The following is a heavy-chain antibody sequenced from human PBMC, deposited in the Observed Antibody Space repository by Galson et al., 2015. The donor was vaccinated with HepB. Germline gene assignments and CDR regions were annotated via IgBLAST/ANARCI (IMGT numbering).Heavy chain of an antibody. V-gene: IGHV3-7*01. Sequence: SLRLSCAASGFTFSSYWMSWVRQAPGKGLEWVANIKQDGSEKYYVDSVKGRFTISRDNAKNSLYLQMNSLRAEDTAVYYCARVSPPAFYTVTTVLYFDYWGQGTLVTVSS. CDR3: ARVSPPAFYTVTTVLYFDY. CDR2: IKQDGSEK. D-gene: IGHD4-11*01. J-gene: IGHJ4*02. CDR1: GFTFSSYW.